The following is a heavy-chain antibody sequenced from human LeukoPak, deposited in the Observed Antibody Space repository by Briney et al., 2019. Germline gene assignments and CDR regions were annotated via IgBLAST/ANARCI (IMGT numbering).Heavy chain of an antibody. Sequence: VASAKVSCKASGYTFTSYGISWVRQAPGQGLEWMGWISAYNGNTNYAQKLQGRVTMTTDTSTSTAYMELRSLRSDDTAVYYCARDSIAVAGLVGYGMDVWGQGTTVTVSS. CDR3: ARDSIAVAGLVGYGMDV. J-gene: IGHJ6*02. CDR2: ISAYNGNT. D-gene: IGHD6-19*01. CDR1: GYTFTSYG. V-gene: IGHV1-18*01.